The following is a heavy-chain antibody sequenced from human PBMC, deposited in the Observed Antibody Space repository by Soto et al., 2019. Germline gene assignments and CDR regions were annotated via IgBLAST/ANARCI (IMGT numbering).Heavy chain of an antibody. CDR2: IGSAGDT. CDR3: ARGYLGSFDY. CDR1: GFTFSSYA. J-gene: IGHJ4*02. Sequence: EVQLVESGGGLVQPGGSLRLSCAASGFTFSSYAVHWVRQPTGKGLEWVTVIGSAGDTYYQGSVKGGFTISRENATTSLNLQMNRLRAEDTAVNYCARGYLGSFDYWGQGTLGTVSS. V-gene: IGHV3-13*01. D-gene: IGHD7-27*01.